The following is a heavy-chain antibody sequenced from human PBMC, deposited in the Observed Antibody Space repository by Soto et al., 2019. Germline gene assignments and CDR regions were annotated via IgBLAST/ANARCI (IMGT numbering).Heavy chain of an antibody. CDR3: ARAINCSGGSCYSAYNWFDP. CDR2: INAGNGNT. V-gene: IGHV1-3*01. Sequence: ASVKVSCKASGYTFTSYAMHWVRQAPGQRLEWMGWINAGNGNTKYSQKFQGRATITRDTSASTAYMELSSLRSEDTAVYYCARAINCSGGSCYSAYNWFDPWGQGTLVTVSS. J-gene: IGHJ5*02. D-gene: IGHD2-15*01. CDR1: GYTFTSYA.